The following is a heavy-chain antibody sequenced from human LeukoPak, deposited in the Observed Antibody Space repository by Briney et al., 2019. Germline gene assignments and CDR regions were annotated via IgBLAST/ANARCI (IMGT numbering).Heavy chain of an antibody. D-gene: IGHD6-13*01. CDR3: ARGPDYSSSYAANWFDP. V-gene: IGHV4-39*01. CDR1: GGSISSSTYY. CDR2: IYYSGST. J-gene: IGHJ5*02. Sequence: SETRSLTCTVSGGSISSSTYYWGWIRQPPGTGLEWIGGIYYSGSTFYNPSLKSRVTISVDTSKNQFSLKLSSVTSADTAVYYCARGPDYSSSYAANWFDPWGQGTLVTVSS.